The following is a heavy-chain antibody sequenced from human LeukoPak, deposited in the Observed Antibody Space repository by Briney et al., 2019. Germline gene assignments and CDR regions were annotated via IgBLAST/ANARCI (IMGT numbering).Heavy chain of an antibody. CDR1: GYTFTSYD. V-gene: IGHV1-8*03. Sequence: GASVKVSCKASGYTFTSYDINWVRQATGQGLEWMGWMNPNSGNTGYAQKFQGRVTITRNTSISTAYMELSCLRSEDTAVYYCARGRRWLQLLFDYWGQGTLVTASS. CDR2: MNPNSGNT. J-gene: IGHJ4*02. D-gene: IGHD5-24*01. CDR3: ARGRRWLQLLFDY.